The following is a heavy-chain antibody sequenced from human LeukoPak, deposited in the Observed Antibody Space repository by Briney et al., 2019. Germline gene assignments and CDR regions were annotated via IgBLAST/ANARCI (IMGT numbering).Heavy chain of an antibody. J-gene: IGHJ3*02. D-gene: IGHD3-22*01. V-gene: IGHV3-49*04. Sequence: PGRSLRLSCTASGFTFGDYAMSWVRQAPGKGLEWVGFIRSKAYGGTTEYAASVKGRFTISRDDSKSIAYLQMNSLKTEDTAVYYCTSWVFYDSSGYYYVGAFDIWGQGTMVIVSS. CDR2: IRSKAYGGTT. CDR3: TSWVFYDSSGYYYVGAFDI. CDR1: GFTFGDYA.